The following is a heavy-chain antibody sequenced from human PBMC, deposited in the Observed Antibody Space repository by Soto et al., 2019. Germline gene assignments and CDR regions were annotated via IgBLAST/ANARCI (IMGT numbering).Heavy chain of an antibody. V-gene: IGHV4-34*01. CDR1: GGSFSGYY. Sequence: SETLSLTCAVYGGSFSGYYWSWIRQPPGKGLEWIGEINHSGSTNYNPSLKSRVTISVDTSKNQFSLKLSSVTAADTAVYYCARVLTRRSGYYLERYYYYYMDVWGKGTTVTVSS. CDR3: ARVLTRRSGYYLERYYYYYMDV. CDR2: INHSGST. D-gene: IGHD3-3*01. J-gene: IGHJ6*03.